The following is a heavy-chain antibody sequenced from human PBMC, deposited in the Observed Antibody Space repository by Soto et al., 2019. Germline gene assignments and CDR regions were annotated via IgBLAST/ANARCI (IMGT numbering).Heavy chain of an antibody. CDR1: GFTFRDYA. V-gene: IGHV3-23*01. Sequence: EVQLLESGGGLVQPGGSLRISCAASGFTFRDYAMSWVRQAPGKGLEWVSGFSGSGGRTYYADSVKGRFTISSDNSMNTLYLQMNSLRAEDTAVYYCAKERWDGYNSLDYWGRGTLVTVSS. CDR2: FSGSGGRT. CDR3: AKERWDGYNSLDY. J-gene: IGHJ4*02. D-gene: IGHD5-12*01.